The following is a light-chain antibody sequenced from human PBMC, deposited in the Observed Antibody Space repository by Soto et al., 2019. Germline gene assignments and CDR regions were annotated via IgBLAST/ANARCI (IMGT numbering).Light chain of an antibody. CDR2: EVS. V-gene: IGLV2-14*01. CDR1: SSDIGGYDY. Sequence: QSALTQPASVSGSPGQSITISCTGTSSDIGGYDYVSWYQQYPGKAPKLMIYEVSNRPSGVSNRFSGSKSGNTASLSISGLQAEDEVDYYCSSYTRSSTLIFGGGTKVTVL. CDR3: SSYTRSSTLI. J-gene: IGLJ2*01.